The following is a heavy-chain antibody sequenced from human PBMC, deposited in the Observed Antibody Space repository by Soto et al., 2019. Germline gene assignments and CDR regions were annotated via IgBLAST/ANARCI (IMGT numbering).Heavy chain of an antibody. D-gene: IGHD2-21*02. CDR1: GFTFISFA. V-gene: IGHV3-30*04. J-gene: IGHJ4*02. CDR2: ISDDGTNK. CDR3: ARRLTTTVTAMGY. Sequence: PWGSLILSCKGSGFTFISFAIQWVRQAPGKGLEWVAAISDDGTNKYTADSVKGRFTISRDNSRNTVYLQVNSLRIEDTAVYYCARRLTTTVTAMGYWGQGTPVTVSS.